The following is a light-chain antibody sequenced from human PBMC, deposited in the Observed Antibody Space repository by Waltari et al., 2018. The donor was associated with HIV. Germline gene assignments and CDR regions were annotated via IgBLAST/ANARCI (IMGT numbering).Light chain of an antibody. V-gene: IGLV1-47*01. Sequence: QSVFTQPPSASGTPGQWVTIACSGSRSNIGRTYVPWYQQLPATAPKPRLFRNHQRPPGVPVRYPCSESGTSASLSISGLRSEDEADYYCAACDDSLSNWVFGGGTKLTVL. J-gene: IGLJ3*02. CDR1: RSNIGRTY. CDR2: RNH. CDR3: AACDDSLSNWV.